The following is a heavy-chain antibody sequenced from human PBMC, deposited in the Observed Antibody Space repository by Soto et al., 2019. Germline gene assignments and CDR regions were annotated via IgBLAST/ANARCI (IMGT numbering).Heavy chain of an antibody. CDR3: ARGSYGSGSSPNWFDP. J-gene: IGHJ5*02. D-gene: IGHD3-10*01. CDR1: GASIGSYY. Sequence: SETLSLTCTVSGASIGSYYWSWIRQPAGKGLEWIGRFFTTGSTNYNPSLKSRVTMSVDTSKNQFSLKLNSVTAADTAVYYCARGSYGSGSSPNWFDPWGQGTLVTVSS. V-gene: IGHV4-4*07. CDR2: FFTTGST.